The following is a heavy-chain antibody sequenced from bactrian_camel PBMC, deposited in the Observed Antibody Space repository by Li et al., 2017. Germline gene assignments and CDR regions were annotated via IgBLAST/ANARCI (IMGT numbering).Heavy chain of an antibody. Sequence: VQLVESGGGSVQAGGSLRLSCEVSGRSVNDNCFAWFRQVPGREREGVAYIDGDGSTTYAASVKGRATISKDNAKNTLYLQMNSLKPEDTAMYYCAAAGSVNRVVVVPAGTKCRTEYKSRGQGTQVTVS. CDR2: IDGDGST. V-gene: IGHV3S53*01. CDR3: AAAGSVNRVVVVPAGTKCRTEYKS. D-gene: IGHD7*01. J-gene: IGHJ4*01. CDR1: GRSVNDNC.